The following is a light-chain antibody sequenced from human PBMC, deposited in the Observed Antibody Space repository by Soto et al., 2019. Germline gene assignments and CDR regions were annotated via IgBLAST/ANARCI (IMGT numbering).Light chain of an antibody. CDR1: QSVSSSY. V-gene: IGKV3-20*01. Sequence: EIVLTQSPGTLSLSQGERASLSCRASQSVSSSYLAWYHQNPGQAPRLLIYEASSRATGIPDRFSGSGSGTDFTLTISRLEPEDFAVYYCQQYRTFGQGTKV. J-gene: IGKJ1*01. CDR3: QQYRT. CDR2: EAS.